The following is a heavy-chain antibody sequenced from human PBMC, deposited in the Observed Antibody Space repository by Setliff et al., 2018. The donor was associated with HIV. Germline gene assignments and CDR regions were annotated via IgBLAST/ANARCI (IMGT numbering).Heavy chain of an antibody. CDR1: GFSLKNYA. CDR3: VKDVVKFWSGSGALDF. D-gene: IGHD3-3*01. CDR2: IRISDGVI. Sequence: GGSLRLSCAASGFSLKNYAMRWVRQAPGKGLEWVSVIRISDGVIYYADSVKGRFNISRDDSKKTVDLQMNSLRADDTAVYYCVKDVVKFWSGSGALDFWGPGTLVTVSS. J-gene: IGHJ4*02. V-gene: IGHV3-23*01.